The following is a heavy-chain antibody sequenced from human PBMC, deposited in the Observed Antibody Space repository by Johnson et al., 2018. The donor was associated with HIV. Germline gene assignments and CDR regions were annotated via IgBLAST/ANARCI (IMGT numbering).Heavy chain of an antibody. V-gene: IGHV3-20*04. CDR3: TRPGKYCSGDNCYFAFDI. CDR1: GFTFDYYD. Sequence: VQLVESGGGVVRPGGSLRLSCAASGFTFDYYDMTWVRQVPGKGLEWVCNVHWNGGTTAYADSVKGRFTISRDNAKNSLYLQMNSLRAEDQAFYYFTRPGKYCSGDNCYFAFDIWGQGTVVTVSS. J-gene: IGHJ3*02. CDR2: VHWNGGTT. D-gene: IGHD2-15*01.